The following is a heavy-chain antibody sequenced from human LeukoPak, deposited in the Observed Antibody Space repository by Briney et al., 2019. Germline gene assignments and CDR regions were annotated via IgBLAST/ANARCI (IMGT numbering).Heavy chain of an antibody. D-gene: IGHD6-19*01. CDR2: IYYSGST. CDR3: ARAHSSGWPHMFDP. J-gene: IGHJ5*02. CDR1: GGSISTYS. Sequence: SETLSLTCTVSGGSISTYSWTWIRQPPGKGLEWIGNIYYSGSTNYSPSLKSRVTISIDTSKNQFSLKVSSVTAADTAVYYCARAHSSGWPHMFDPWGQGTLVTVPS. V-gene: IGHV4-59*01.